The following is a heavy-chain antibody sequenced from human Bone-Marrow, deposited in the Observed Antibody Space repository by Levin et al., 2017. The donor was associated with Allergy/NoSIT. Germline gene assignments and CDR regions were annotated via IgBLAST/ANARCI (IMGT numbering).Heavy chain of an antibody. CDR3: ARIVEAGPKTYFNY. V-gene: IGHV1-2*02. Sequence: GESLKISCKASGYTFTGYYMHWVRQAPGQGFEWMGWINPNSGGSNYAQKFQGRVTMTRDTSISTAYMELSSLKSDDTAVYYCARIVEAGPKTYFNYWGQGTLVTVSS. CDR1: GYTFTGYY. J-gene: IGHJ4*02. D-gene: IGHD1-26*01. CDR2: INPNSGGS.